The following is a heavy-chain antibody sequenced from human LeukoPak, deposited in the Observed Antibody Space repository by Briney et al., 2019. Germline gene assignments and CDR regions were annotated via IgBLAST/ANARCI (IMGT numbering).Heavy chain of an antibody. Sequence: TGGSLKLSCAASGFTFSKYCMLWVRQAPGKGLESVSRINTDGTVTTYADSVKGRFTVSRDNADNTMFLQMNSVRDEDPAVYYCATKQWLAPPPDSWGQGTPVTVSS. D-gene: IGHD6-19*01. CDR1: GFTFSKYC. CDR3: ATKQWLAPPPDS. J-gene: IGHJ4*02. V-gene: IGHV3-74*01. CDR2: INTDGTVT.